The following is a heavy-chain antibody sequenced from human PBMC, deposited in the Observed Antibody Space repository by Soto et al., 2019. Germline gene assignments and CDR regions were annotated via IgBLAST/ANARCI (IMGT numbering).Heavy chain of an antibody. Sequence: EVQLVESGGGLVQLGGSLRLSCAASGFTFSSYWMHWVRQAPGKGLVWVSRINRDGSTTTYADSVKGRFTISRDNAKNTLYLQMNSLRADDTAVYYCARVATGSYNWFDPWGQGTLVTVSS. V-gene: IGHV3-74*01. J-gene: IGHJ5*02. CDR2: INRDGSTT. D-gene: IGHD1-26*01. CDR3: ARVATGSYNWFDP. CDR1: GFTFSSYW.